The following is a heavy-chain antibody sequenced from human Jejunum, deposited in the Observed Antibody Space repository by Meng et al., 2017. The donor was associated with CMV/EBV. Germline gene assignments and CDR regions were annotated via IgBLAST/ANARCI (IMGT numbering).Heavy chain of an antibody. CDR1: GFTFSSYW. D-gene: IGHD2-2*01. J-gene: IGHJ4*02. CDR2: ISSSGTYI. Sequence: CAASGFTFSSYWMHWIRQAPGKGMVWVSTISSSGTYIYYADLVKGRFTISRDDAKNSLYLQMDTLRAEDTAVYYCARNVGQLSLDHWGQGTLVTVSS. CDR3: ARNVGQLSLDH. V-gene: IGHV3-21*01.